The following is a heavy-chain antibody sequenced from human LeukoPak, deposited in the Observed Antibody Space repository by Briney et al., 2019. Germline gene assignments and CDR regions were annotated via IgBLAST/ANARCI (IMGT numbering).Heavy chain of an antibody. CDR3: AKDMGPPATPKYYFDY. CDR1: GFTFSSYS. V-gene: IGHV3-21*01. D-gene: IGHD3-10*01. J-gene: IGHJ4*02. Sequence: GGSLRLSCAASGFTFSSYSMNWVRQAPGKGLEWVSSISSSSSYIYYADSVKGRFTISRDNAKNSLYLQMNSLRAEDTAVYYCAKDMGPPATPKYYFDYWGQGTLVTVSS. CDR2: ISSSSSYI.